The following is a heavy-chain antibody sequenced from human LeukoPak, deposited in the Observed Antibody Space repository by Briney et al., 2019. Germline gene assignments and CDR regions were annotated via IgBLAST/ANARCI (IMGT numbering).Heavy chain of an antibody. J-gene: IGHJ5*02. CDR3: ASIAAAGNDP. D-gene: IGHD6-25*01. CDR2: IYHSGST. V-gene: IGHV4-38-2*02. CDR1: GYSISSGYF. Sequence: SETLSLTCTVSGYSISSGYFWGWIRQPPGKGLEWIGSIYHSGSTYYNPSLKSRVTISVDTSKNQFSLKLSSVTAADTAVYYCASIAAAGNDPWGQGTLVTVSS.